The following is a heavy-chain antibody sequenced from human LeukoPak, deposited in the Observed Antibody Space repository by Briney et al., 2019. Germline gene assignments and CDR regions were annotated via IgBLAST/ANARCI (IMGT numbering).Heavy chain of an antibody. CDR2: IYTSGST. V-gene: IGHV4-4*07. D-gene: IGHD2-2*02. CDR1: GGSISSYY. CDR3: AGKEPYCSSTSRYI. J-gene: IGHJ4*02. Sequence: SETLSLTCTVSGGSISSYYWSWIRQPAGKGLEWIGRIYTSGSTNYNPSLKSRVTMSVDTSKNQFSLKLSSVTAADTAVYYCAGKEPYCSSTSRYIWGQGTLVTVSS.